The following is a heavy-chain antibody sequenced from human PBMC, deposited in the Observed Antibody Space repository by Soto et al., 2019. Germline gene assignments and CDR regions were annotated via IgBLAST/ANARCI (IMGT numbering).Heavy chain of an antibody. D-gene: IGHD3-3*01. V-gene: IGHV3-15*01. J-gene: IGHJ4*02. CDR1: GFTFSNAW. CDR3: TTTYYDFWSGYSLDY. CDR2: IKSKTDGGTT. Sequence: GGSLRLSCAASGFTFSNAWMSWVRQAPGKGLEWVGRIKSKTDGGTTDYAAPVKGRFTISRDDSKNTLYLQMNSLKTEDTAVYYCTTTYYDFWSGYSLDYWGQGTLVTVPS.